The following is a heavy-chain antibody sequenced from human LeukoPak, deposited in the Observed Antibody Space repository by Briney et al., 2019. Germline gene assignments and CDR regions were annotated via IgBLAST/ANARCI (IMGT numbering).Heavy chain of an antibody. J-gene: IGHJ4*02. CDR2: IYHSGST. CDR3: ARTTNYFDY. D-gene: IGHD1-1*01. CDR1: GYSISSDYY. V-gene: IGHV4-38-2*01. Sequence: SETLSLTCAVSGYSISSDYYWGWIRQPPGKGLEWIGSIYHSGSTYYNPSLKSRVTISVDSSKNQFSLKLSYVTAADTAVYYCARTTNYFDYWGQGTLVTVSS.